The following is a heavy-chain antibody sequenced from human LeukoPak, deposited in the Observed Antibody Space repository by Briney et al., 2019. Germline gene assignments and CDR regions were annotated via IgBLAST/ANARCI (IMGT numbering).Heavy chain of an antibody. J-gene: IGHJ4*02. D-gene: IGHD6-19*01. CDR2: ISGSGTNI. CDR3: ARTSSGWQTVGHELDY. V-gene: IGHV3-11*04. CDR1: GFTFSDYY. Sequence: PGGSLRLSCAASGFTFSDYYMTWIRQAPGKGLEWVSYISGSGTNIDYADSVKGRFTISRDNAKNSLYLQMNSLRAEDTAVYYCARTSSGWQTVGHELDYWGQGTLVTVSS.